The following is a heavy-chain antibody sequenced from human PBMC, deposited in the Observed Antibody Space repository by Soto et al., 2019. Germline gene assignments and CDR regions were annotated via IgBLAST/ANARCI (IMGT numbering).Heavy chain of an antibody. J-gene: IGHJ4*02. V-gene: IGHV3-43*01. CDR1: GFTFDEYS. CDR2: INRDGDNT. Sequence: PGGSLRLSCAASGFTFDEYSMHWVRQAPGKGLEWVSLINRDGDNTYYADSVKGRFTISRDNSKNSLYLHMNSLRTEDTAFYYCVKVIKQSSWNDGLDSWGQGTLVTVSS. D-gene: IGHD1-1*01. CDR3: VKVIKQSSWNDGLDS.